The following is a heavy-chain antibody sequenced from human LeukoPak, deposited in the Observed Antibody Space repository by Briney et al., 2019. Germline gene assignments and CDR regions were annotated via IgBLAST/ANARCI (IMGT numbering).Heavy chain of an antibody. CDR2: INHRGIT. CDR3: ARVRDGYNRNWAY. D-gene: IGHD5-24*01. CDR1: GGSFFGYH. V-gene: IGHV4-34*01. Sequence: SETLSLTCAVSGGSFFGYHWNWIRQVPGKGLEWIGEINHRGITNYNPSLKSRVTISVDTSKNHLSLKLSSVTAADTAVYYCARVRDGYNRNWAYWGQGTLVTVSS. J-gene: IGHJ4*02.